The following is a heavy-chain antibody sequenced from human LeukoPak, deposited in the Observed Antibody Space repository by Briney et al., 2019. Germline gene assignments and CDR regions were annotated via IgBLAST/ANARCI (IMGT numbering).Heavy chain of an antibody. CDR1: GFTFSSYA. J-gene: IGHJ3*02. V-gene: IGHV3-30-3*01. D-gene: IGHD5-24*01. CDR3: ARDFSGEMATPTDAFDI. Sequence: GGSLRLSCAASGFTFSSYAMHWVRQAPGKGLEWVAVISYDGSNKYYADSVKGRLTISRDNSKNTLYLQMNSLRAEDTAVYYCARDFSGEMATPTDAFDIWGQGTMVTVSS. CDR2: ISYDGSNK.